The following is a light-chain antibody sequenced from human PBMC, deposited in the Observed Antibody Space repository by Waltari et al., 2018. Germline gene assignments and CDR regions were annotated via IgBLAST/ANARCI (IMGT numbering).Light chain of an antibody. Sequence: EIVLTQSPATLSLSPGERATLSCRASQSVSSYLAWDQQKPGPAPRLLIYDASNRATGIPARFSGSGSGTDFTLTISSLEPEDFAVYYCQQRSNWPSYTFGQGTKLEIK. CDR2: DAS. CDR1: QSVSSY. CDR3: QQRSNWPSYT. V-gene: IGKV3-11*01. J-gene: IGKJ2*01.